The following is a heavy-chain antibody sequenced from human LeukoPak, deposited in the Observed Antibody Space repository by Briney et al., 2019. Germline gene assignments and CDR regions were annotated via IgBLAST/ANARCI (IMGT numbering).Heavy chain of an antibody. V-gene: IGHV1-18*01. CDR3: ARDLLSIPPELLDY. CDR1: GYTFTSYG. J-gene: IGHJ4*02. Sequence: ASVKVSCKASGYTFTSYGISWVRQAPGQGLEWMGWTSAYNGNTNYAQKLQGRVTMTTDTSTSTAYMELRSLRSDDTAVYYCARDLLSIPPELLDYWGQGTLVTVSS. CDR2: TSAYNGNT. D-gene: IGHD2-21*01.